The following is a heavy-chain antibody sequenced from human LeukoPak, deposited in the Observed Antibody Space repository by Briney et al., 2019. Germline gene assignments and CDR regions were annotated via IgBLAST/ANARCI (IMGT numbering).Heavy chain of an antibody. Sequence: GGSLRLSCATSGFTFSDYTMNWVRQAPGKGLEWLSCISRGGTYIYYSDSVKGRFTISRDSAKNSLYLQMNSLGAEDTAIYYCAREEDSSMSRASHGMDVWGQGTTVTVS. CDR2: ISRGGTYI. CDR1: GFTFSDYT. J-gene: IGHJ6*02. D-gene: IGHD6-6*01. V-gene: IGHV3-21*01. CDR3: AREEDSSMSRASHGMDV.